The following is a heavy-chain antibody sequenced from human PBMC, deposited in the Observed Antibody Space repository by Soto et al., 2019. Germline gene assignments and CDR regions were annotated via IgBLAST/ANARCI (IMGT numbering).Heavy chain of an antibody. D-gene: IGHD3-3*01. V-gene: IGHV1-18*04. Sequence: SVNVSCKASGYTFTSYGISWVRQAPGQGLEWMGWISAYNGNKNYAQKLQGRVTMTTDTSTSTAYMELRSLRSDDTAVYYCASDSAYYHFSGGYLTWGKATLV. J-gene: IGHJ5*02. CDR3: ASDSAYYHFSGGYLT. CDR2: ISAYNGNK. CDR1: GYTFTSYG.